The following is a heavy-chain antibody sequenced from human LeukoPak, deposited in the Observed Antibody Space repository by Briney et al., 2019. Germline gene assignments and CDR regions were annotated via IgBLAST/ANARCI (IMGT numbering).Heavy chain of an antibody. J-gene: IGHJ3*02. Sequence: SETLSLTCAVSGYSISSGYYWGCIRQPPGKGLEWIGSIYHSGSTYYNPSLKSRVTISVDTSKNQFSLKLSSVTAADTAVYYCARGTRGLEWLANDAFDIWGPGTIVTVSS. D-gene: IGHD3-3*01. CDR1: GYSISSGYY. CDR2: IYHSGST. CDR3: ARGTRGLEWLANDAFDI. V-gene: IGHV4-38-2*01.